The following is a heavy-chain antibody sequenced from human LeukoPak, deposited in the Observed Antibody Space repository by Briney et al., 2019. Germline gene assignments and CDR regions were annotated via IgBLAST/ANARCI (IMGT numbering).Heavy chain of an antibody. J-gene: IGHJ6*03. Sequence: GGSLRLSCAASGFTFSSYWMSWVRQAPGKGLEWVANIKQDGSEKYYVDSVKGRFTISRDNAKNSLYLQMNSLRAEDTAVYYCARSNAELAYYYYYMDVWGKGTTVTVSS. CDR2: IKQDGSEK. V-gene: IGHV3-7*01. CDR1: GFTFSSYW. CDR3: ARSNAELAYYYYYMDV. D-gene: IGHD3-3*02.